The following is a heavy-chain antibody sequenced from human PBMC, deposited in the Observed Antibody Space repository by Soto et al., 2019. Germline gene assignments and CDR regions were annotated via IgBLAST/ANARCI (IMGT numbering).Heavy chain of an antibody. J-gene: IGHJ5*02. CDR3: AAFDPGPMGFDP. CDR2: IVVGSGNT. CDR1: GFTFSSSA. D-gene: IGHD3-9*01. Sequence: SVKVSCKASGFTFSSSAVQWVRQARGQRLEWTGKIVVGSGNTNYAQKFQERVTITRDMSTSTAYMELSSLRSEDTAFYYCAAFDPGPMGFDPWGQGTLVTVSS. V-gene: IGHV1-58*01.